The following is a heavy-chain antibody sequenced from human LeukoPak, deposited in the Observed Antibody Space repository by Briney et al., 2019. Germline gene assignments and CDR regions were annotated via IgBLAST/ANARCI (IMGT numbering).Heavy chain of an antibody. V-gene: IGHV3-30*04. J-gene: IGHJ4*02. CDR2: ISYDGSNK. D-gene: IGHD2-2*01. Sequence: GGSLRLSCAASGFTFSSNTMHWVRQAPGKGLEWVAVISYDGSNKYYADSVKGRFTISRDNSKNTLYLQMNSLRAEDTAVYYCARDLRYCSSTSCPRGFDYWGQGTLVTVSS. CDR3: ARDLRYCSSTSCPRGFDY. CDR1: GFTFSSNT.